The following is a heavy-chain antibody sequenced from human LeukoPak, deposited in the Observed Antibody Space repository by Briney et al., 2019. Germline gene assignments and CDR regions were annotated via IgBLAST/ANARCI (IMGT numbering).Heavy chain of an antibody. J-gene: IGHJ3*02. CDR3: AKSREEIRGLDAFDI. CDR2: IYHSGST. V-gene: IGHV4-31*03. D-gene: IGHD5-24*01. Sequence: SETLSLTCSVSGGSISSDDYCWNWIRQHPGKGLEWIGYIYHSGSTYYNPSLKSRVALSVDTSKNQFSLKLSSLTAADTAVYYCAKSREEIRGLDAFDIWGQGTMVTVSS. CDR1: GGSISSDDYC.